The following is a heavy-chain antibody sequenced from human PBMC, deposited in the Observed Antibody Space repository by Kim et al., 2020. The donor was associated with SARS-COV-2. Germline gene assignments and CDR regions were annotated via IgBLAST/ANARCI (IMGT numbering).Heavy chain of an antibody. V-gene: IGHV1-46*01. Sequence: ASVKVSCKASGYTFTSNHMHWVRQAPGQGLEWMAMITPIGDITHYAQTFQGRLTLTTDTSTSTVYMELSSLRSEDTAVYFCVSDLSGAWTFDYWGQGPLVTVST. CDR1: GYTFTSNH. CDR2: ITPIGDIT. J-gene: IGHJ4*02. CDR3: VSDLSGAWTFDY. D-gene: IGHD2-21*02.